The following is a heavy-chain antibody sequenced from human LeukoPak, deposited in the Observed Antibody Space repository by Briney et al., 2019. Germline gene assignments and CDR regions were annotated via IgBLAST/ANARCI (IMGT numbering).Heavy chain of an antibody. CDR2: ISNNGGYT. CDR3: AKQLGYCSDGSCYFPY. CDR1: GFTFSNSA. Sequence: GGSLRLSCAASGFTFSNSAMSWVRQAPGKGLEWVSAISNNGGYTYYADSVQGRFTISRDNSKSTLCLQMNSLRAEDTAVYYCAKQLGYCSDGSCYFPYWGQGTLVTVSS. J-gene: IGHJ4*02. D-gene: IGHD2-15*01. V-gene: IGHV3-23*01.